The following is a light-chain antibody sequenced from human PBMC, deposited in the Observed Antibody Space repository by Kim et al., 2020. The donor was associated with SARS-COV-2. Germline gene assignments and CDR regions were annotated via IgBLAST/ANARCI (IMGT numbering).Light chain of an antibody. CDR3: QQYNNWLT. CDR2: GAS. J-gene: IGKJ4*01. V-gene: IGKV3-15*01. CDR1: QSVSSN. Sequence: LSVSPGERAPLSCRASQSVSSNLAWYQQKPGQAPRLLIYGASTRATGIPARFSGSGSGTEFTLTISSLQSEDFAVYYCQQYNNWLTFGGGTKLEI.